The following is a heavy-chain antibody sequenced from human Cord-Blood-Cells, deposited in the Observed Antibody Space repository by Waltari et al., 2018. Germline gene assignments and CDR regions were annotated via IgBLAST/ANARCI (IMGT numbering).Heavy chain of an antibody. J-gene: IGHJ4*02. V-gene: IGHV1-69*10. CDR1: GGTFSSYA. D-gene: IGHD2-15*01. CDR2: IIPILGIA. Sequence: QVQLVQSGAEVKKPGSSVKVSCKASGGTFSSYAISWVRQAPGQGLEWMGGIIPILGIANYAQKCQGRVTITADKSTSTAYMELSSLRSEDTAVYYCARDKGHCSGGSCYYDYWGQGTLVTVSS. CDR3: ARDKGHCSGGSCYYDY.